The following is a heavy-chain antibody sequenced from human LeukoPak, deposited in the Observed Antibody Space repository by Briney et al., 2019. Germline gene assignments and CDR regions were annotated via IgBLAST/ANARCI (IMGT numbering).Heavy chain of an antibody. CDR3: ARKQYGSPDY. CDR1: GFTFSSYS. J-gene: IGHJ4*02. D-gene: IGHD3-10*01. Sequence: TGGSLRLSCAASGFTFSSYSMNWVRQAPGKGLEWVSSISSSSGYIYYAGSVKGRFTISRDNAKNSLYLQMNSLRAEDTAVYYCARKQYGSPDYWGQGTLVTVSS. V-gene: IGHV3-21*01. CDR2: ISSSSGYI.